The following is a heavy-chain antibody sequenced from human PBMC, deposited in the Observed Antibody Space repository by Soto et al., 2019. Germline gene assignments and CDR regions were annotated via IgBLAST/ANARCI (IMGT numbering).Heavy chain of an antibody. J-gene: IGHJ6*02. CDR2: ISSSSSTI. Sequence: VGSLRLSCAASGFTFSSYSMNWVRQAPGKGLEWVSYISSSSSTIYYADSVKGRFTISRDNAKNSLYLQMNSLRDEDTAVYYCARDHYYGSGSYYISSYYYYYGMDVWGQGTTVTVSS. D-gene: IGHD3-10*01. CDR3: ARDHYYGSGSYYISSYYYYYGMDV. V-gene: IGHV3-48*02. CDR1: GFTFSSYS.